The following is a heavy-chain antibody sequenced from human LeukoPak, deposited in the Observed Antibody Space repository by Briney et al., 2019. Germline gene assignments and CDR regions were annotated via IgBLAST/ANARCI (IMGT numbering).Heavy chain of an antibody. CDR3: ARLAPGSGYFDY. CDR2: LYYSGST. D-gene: IGHD6-19*01. CDR1: GGSIGSYY. J-gene: IGHJ4*02. V-gene: IGHV4-59*08. Sequence: PSETLSLTCTVSGGSIGSYYWNWMRQPPGKGLEWIGHLYYSGSTNYNPSLKSRVTISVDTSKNQFSLKLSSVTAADTAVYYCARLAPGSGYFDYWGQGTLVTVSS.